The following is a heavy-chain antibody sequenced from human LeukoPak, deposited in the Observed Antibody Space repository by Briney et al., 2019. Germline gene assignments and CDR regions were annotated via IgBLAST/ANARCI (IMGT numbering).Heavy chain of an antibody. V-gene: IGHV3-23*01. CDR1: GFTFSSYA. CDR2: ISGSGGST. Sequence: GGSLRLSCAASGFTFSSYAMSWVRQAPGKGLEWVSAISGSGGSTYYADSVKGRFTISRDNSKNTLYLQMSSLRAEDTAVYYCARGSGYDFAFDIWGQGTMVTVSS. CDR3: ARGSGYDFAFDI. D-gene: IGHD5-12*01. J-gene: IGHJ3*02.